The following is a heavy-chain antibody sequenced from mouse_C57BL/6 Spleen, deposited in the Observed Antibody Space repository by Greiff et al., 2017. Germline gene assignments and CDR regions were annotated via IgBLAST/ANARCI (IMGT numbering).Heavy chain of an antibody. D-gene: IGHD1-1*01. Sequence: EVKVEESGGGLVKPGGSLKLSCAASGFTFSDYGMHWVRQAPEKGLEWVAYISSGSSTIYYADTVKGRFTISRDNAKNTLFLQMTSLRSEDTAMYYCARPFYYGSPFDYWGQGTTLTVSS. CDR1: GFTFSDYG. CDR3: ARPFYYGSPFDY. V-gene: IGHV5-17*01. CDR2: ISSGSSTI. J-gene: IGHJ2*01.